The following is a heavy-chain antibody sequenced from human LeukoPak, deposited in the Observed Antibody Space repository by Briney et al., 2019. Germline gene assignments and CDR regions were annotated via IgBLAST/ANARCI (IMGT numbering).Heavy chain of an antibody. D-gene: IGHD2-15*01. V-gene: IGHV3-30*04. CDR2: ISYDGSNK. CDR1: GFTFSSYA. Sequence: GGSLRLSCAASGFTFSSYAMHWVRQAPGKGLEWVAVISYDGSNKYYADSVKGRFTISRDNSKNTLYLQMNSLRAEDTAVYYCSYCSGGSCYDYWGQGTLVTVSS. J-gene: IGHJ4*02. CDR3: SYCSGGSCYDY.